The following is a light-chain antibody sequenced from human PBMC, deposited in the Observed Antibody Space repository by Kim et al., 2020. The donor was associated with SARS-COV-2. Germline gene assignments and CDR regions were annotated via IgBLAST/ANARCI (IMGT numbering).Light chain of an antibody. CDR1: QSISTW. J-gene: IGKJ1*01. CDR3: QQYNFYPWT. Sequence: DIQMTQSPSTLSASVGDRVTITCRASQSISTWLAWYQQKPGKAPKLLIYKASSLETGVPSSFSGSGSGTEFTLTISSLQPDDFATYYCQQYNFYPWTFGQGTKVDIK. CDR2: KAS. V-gene: IGKV1-5*03.